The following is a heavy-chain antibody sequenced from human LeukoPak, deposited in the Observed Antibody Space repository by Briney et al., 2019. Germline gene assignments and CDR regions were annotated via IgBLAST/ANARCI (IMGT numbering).Heavy chain of an antibody. Sequence: ASVKVSCKASGSTFSSYAISWVRQAPGQGLEWMGRIIPILGIANYAQKFQGRVTITADKSTSTAYMELSSLRSEDTAVYYCAAIAVPLYGMDVWGQGTTVTVSS. CDR3: AAIAVPLYGMDV. D-gene: IGHD6-19*01. CDR1: GSTFSSYA. CDR2: IIPILGIA. V-gene: IGHV1-69*04. J-gene: IGHJ6*02.